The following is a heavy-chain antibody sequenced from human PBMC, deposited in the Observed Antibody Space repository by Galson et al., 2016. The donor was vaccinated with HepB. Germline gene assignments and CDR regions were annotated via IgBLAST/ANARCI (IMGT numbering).Heavy chain of an antibody. D-gene: IGHD2-2*01. CDR3: ARNTSRDWFDP. CDR1: GYTFTSYH. Sequence: SVKVSCKASGYTFTSYHIQWVRQAPGQGPEWMGMINPSGGSATFAQKFQGRVTLTSETSTSTVHMELGSLTSEDTAVYYCARNTSRDWFDPWGQGTLVTVSS. CDR2: INPSGGSA. J-gene: IGHJ5*02. V-gene: IGHV1-46*01.